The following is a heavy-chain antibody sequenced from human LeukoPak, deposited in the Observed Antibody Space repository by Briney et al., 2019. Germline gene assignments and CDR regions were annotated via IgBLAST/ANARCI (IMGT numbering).Heavy chain of an antibody. CDR1: GGSISSYY. CDR2: IYTSGST. J-gene: IGHJ4*02. CDR3: AGTYYYDSSGYSRFDH. V-gene: IGHV4-4*07. D-gene: IGHD3-22*01. Sequence: SETLSLTCTVSGGSISSYYWSWIRQPAGKGLEWIGRIYTSGSTNYNPSLKSRVTMSVDTSKNQFSLKLSSVTAADTAVYYCAGTYYYDSSGYSRFDHWGQGTLVIVSS.